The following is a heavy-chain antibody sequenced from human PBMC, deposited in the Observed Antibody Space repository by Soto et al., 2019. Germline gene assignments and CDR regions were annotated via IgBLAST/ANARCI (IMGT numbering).Heavy chain of an antibody. Sequence: PSETLSLTCTVSGGSISSSSYYWGWIRQPPGKGLEWIGSIYYSGSTYYNPSLKSRVTISVDTSKNQFSLKLSSVTAADTAVYYCARLYSSSSYVDYWGQGTLVTVSS. CDR2: IYYSGST. CDR1: GGSISSSSYY. D-gene: IGHD6-13*01. J-gene: IGHJ4*02. CDR3: ARLYSSSSYVDY. V-gene: IGHV4-39*01.